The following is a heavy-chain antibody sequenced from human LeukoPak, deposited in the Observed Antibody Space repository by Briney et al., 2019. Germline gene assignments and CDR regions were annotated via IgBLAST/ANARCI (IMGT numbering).Heavy chain of an antibody. CDR3: ARRSSRRDAFDI. D-gene: IGHD6-13*01. CDR1: GYTFTSYY. Sequence: ASVKVSCKASGYTFTSYYMHWVRQAPGQGLEWMGIINPSGGSTSYAQTFQGRVTMTRDTSTSTVYMELSSLRSEDTAVYYCARRSSRRDAFDIWGQGTMVTVSS. CDR2: INPSGGST. V-gene: IGHV1-46*01. J-gene: IGHJ3*02.